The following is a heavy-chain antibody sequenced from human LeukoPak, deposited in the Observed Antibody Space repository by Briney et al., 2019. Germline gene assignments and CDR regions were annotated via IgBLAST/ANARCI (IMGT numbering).Heavy chain of an antibody. CDR2: ISAYNGDT. J-gene: IGHJ4*02. CDR3: ARDRIGYFDWLLVSDY. V-gene: IGHV1-18*04. CDR1: GYTFTSYH. D-gene: IGHD3-9*01. Sequence: ASVKVSCKASGYTFTSYHLHWVRQAPGQGLEWMGWISAYNGDTKYAQKVQGRVTMTTDTSTSTAYMELRSLRSDDTAVYYCARDRIGYFDWLLVSDYWGQGTLVTVSS.